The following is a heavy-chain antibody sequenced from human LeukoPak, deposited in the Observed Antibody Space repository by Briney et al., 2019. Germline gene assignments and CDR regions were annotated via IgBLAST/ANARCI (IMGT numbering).Heavy chain of an antibody. CDR3: ARDLDRGYSGDY. D-gene: IGHD5-12*01. CDR1: GYTFTGCY. Sequence: ASVKVSCKASGYTFTGCYMHWVRQAPGQGLEWMGRINPNSGGTNYAQKFQGRVTMTRDTSISTAYMELSRLRSDDTAVYYCARDLDRGYSGDYWGQGTLVTVSS. CDR2: INPNSGGT. J-gene: IGHJ4*02. V-gene: IGHV1-2*06.